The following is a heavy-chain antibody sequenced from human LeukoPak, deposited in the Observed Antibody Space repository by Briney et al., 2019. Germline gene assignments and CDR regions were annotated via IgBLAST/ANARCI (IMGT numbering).Heavy chain of an antibody. D-gene: IGHD4-17*01. V-gene: IGHV1-18*01. CDR1: TYNFIDYT. CDR3: ARGPLYGDYYCDF. Sequence: ASVTVSCKASTYNFIDYTINWVRQAPGQGLAWMGWISPKNGDTNPAQRFQGRVTMTTETSTTTAYMDLRNLTSDDTAVYFCARGPLYGDYYCDFWGQGTLVTVSS. J-gene: IGHJ4*02. CDR2: ISPKNGDT.